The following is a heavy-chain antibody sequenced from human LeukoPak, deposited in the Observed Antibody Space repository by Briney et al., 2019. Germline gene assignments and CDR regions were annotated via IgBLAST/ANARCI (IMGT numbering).Heavy chain of an antibody. CDR1: GFTFSSYA. CDR2: ISGSGGST. CDR3: AKPGIAVAGNRPDPDY. J-gene: IGHJ4*02. D-gene: IGHD6-19*01. V-gene: IGHV3-23*01. Sequence: GGSLRLTCADSGFTFSSYAMSWVRQAPGKGREWVSAISGSGGSTYYADSVKGRFTISRDNSKNTLYLQMNSLRAEDTAVYYCAKPGIAVAGNRPDPDYWGQGTLVTVSS.